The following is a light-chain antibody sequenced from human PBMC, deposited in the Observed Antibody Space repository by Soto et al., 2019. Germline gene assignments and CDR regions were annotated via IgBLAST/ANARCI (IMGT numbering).Light chain of an antibody. Sequence: DIVMTQSPDSLAMSLGERATINCKFSQSVLASSNSKNLLAWYQQKPGQPPKLLIYGASTRESGVPDRFRGSGSGTDFTLTISSLQAEDVAVYYCHQYYSSPRTFGGGTNVEIK. CDR3: HQYYSSPRT. V-gene: IGKV4-1*01. J-gene: IGKJ4*01. CDR2: GAS. CDR1: QSVLASSNSKNL.